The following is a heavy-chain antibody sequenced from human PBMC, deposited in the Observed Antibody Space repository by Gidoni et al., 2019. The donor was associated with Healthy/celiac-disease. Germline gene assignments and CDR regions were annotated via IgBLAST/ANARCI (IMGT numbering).Heavy chain of an antibody. J-gene: IGHJ4*02. CDR3: ASRSRVVVVAATRGGFDY. V-gene: IGHV4-34*01. CDR1: GGYFSGYY. CDR2: INHSGST. D-gene: IGHD2-15*01. Sequence: QVQLQQCGAGLLKPSETLSLTCAVYGGYFSGYYWSWIRQPPGKGLEWIGEINHSGSTNYNPSLKSRVTISVDTSKNQFSLKLSSVTAADTAVYYCASRSRVVVVAATRGGFDYWGQGTLVTVSS.